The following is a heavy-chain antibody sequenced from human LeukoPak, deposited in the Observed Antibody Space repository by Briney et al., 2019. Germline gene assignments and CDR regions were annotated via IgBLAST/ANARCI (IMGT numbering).Heavy chain of an antibody. CDR1: GFTFDDYA. CDR2: ISWNSGSI. Sequence: GRSLRLSCAASGFTFDDYAMHWVRQAPAKGLEWVSGISWNSGSIGYADSVKGRFTISRDNAKNSLYLQMNSLRAEDTALYYCAKATVMGEAYYYYYGMDVWGQGTTVTVSS. D-gene: IGHD3-16*01. J-gene: IGHJ6*02. CDR3: AKATVMGEAYYYYYGMDV. V-gene: IGHV3-9*01.